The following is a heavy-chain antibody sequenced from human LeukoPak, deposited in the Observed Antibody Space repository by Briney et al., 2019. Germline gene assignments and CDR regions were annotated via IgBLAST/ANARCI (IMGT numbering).Heavy chain of an antibody. CDR2: IRHDGSAR. D-gene: IGHD6-19*01. CDR3: ARDNSGFDS. Sequence: GGSLRLSCAGSGFTFKNYWMAWVRQAPGKGLEWVANIRHDGSARYYGDSVKGRFTISRDDAKNSLFLQMNSLRVDDTALYYCARDNSGFDSWGQGTLVAVSS. CDR1: GFTFKNYW. J-gene: IGHJ4*02. V-gene: IGHV3-7*01.